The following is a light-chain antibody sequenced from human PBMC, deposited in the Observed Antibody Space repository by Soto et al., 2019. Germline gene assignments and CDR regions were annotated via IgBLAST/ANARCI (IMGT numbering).Light chain of an antibody. J-gene: IGLJ1*01. CDR2: EVS. CDR1: SSDVGSYKY. Sequence: QSALTQPASMSGSAGQSITISCTGSSSDVGSYKYVSWYQQHPGKAPKLIIYEVSNRPSGVSIRFSGSKSANTASLTLSGLQADDEAEYYCASFSNSTFVFGSGTKVTVL. CDR3: ASFSNSTFV. V-gene: IGLV2-14*01.